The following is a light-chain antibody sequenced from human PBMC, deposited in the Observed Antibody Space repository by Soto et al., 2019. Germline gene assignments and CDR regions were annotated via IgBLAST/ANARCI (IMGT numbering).Light chain of an antibody. CDR1: QSLLFSNGYNY. J-gene: IGKJ3*01. V-gene: IGKV2-28*01. CDR2: LGS. CDR3: MQGVQTHFT. Sequence: DIVMTQSPLSLPVTPGEPASISCRSSQSLLFSNGYNYLDWYLQKPGQSPQLLISLGSNRAPGVPDRFSGSGSGTDFTLKISRVEAYDVGVYYCMQGVQTHFTFGPGTKVDIK.